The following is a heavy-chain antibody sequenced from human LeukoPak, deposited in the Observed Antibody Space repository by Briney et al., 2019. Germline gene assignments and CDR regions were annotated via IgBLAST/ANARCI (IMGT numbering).Heavy chain of an antibody. V-gene: IGHV1-2*02. CDR2: INPNSGGT. CDR1: GYTFTGYY. Sequence: ASVKVSCKASGYTFTGYYMHWVRQAPGQGLEWRGWINPNSGGTNYAQKFQGRVTMTRDTSISTAYMELSRLRSDDTAVYYCARVRDDDYYYGMDVWGQGTTVTVSS. D-gene: IGHD3-10*01. J-gene: IGHJ6*02. CDR3: ARVRDDDYYYGMDV.